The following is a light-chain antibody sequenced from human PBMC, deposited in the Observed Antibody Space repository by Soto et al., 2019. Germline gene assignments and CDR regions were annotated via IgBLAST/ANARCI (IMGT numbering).Light chain of an antibody. CDR3: MIRHNIASV. CDR2: YKSDSDN. J-gene: IGLJ2*01. Sequence: QSVLTQPSSLSASPGASASLTCTLSSGFSVGTYSIFWYQQKPGSPPQYLLRYKSDSDNQQVSRVPSRFSGSKDVSANAGILLISGLQSEDEADYYCMIRHNIASVFGGGTKLTVL. CDR1: SGFSVGTYS. V-gene: IGLV5-45*03.